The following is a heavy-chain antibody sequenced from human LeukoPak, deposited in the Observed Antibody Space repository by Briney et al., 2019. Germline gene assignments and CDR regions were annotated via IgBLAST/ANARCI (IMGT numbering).Heavy chain of an antibody. CDR2: ITFSSSYI. V-gene: IGHV3-21*01. CDR1: GSSFRTHS. D-gene: IGHD4-17*01. J-gene: IGHJ4*02. Sequence: GGSLRLSCAASGSSFRTHSMNWVRQAPGKGLEWVSSITFSSSYIFYADSVKGRFTTFRDNAKNSLYLLMDSLSAEDTAVYYCARGGDYGDYDNDYWGQGTLVTVSS. CDR3: ARGGDYGDYDNDY.